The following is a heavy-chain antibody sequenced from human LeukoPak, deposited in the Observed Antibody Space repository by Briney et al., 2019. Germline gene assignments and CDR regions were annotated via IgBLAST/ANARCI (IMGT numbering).Heavy chain of an antibody. CDR2: MYYSGRT. Sequence: SETLSLTCTVSGGSISSYYWSWIRQPPGRGLEWIGYMYYSGRTNYNPSLKSRVTISVDTSKNQFSLKLSSVTAADTAVYYCARTFSESYYYYGLDVWGQGTTVTVSS. V-gene: IGHV4-59*01. D-gene: IGHD1-26*01. J-gene: IGHJ6*02. CDR1: GGSISSYY. CDR3: ARTFSESYYYYGLDV.